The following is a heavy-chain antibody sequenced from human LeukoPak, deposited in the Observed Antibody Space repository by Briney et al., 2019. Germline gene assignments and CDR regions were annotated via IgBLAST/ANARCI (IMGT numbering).Heavy chain of an antibody. D-gene: IGHD3-10*01. Sequence: SETLSLTCTVSGGSISSSSYYWGWIRQPPGKGLEWIGSIYYSGSTYYNPSLKSRVTISVDTSKNQFSLKLSSVTAADTAVYYCAREVFKYYYGSGSPYYFDYWGQGTLVTVSS. V-gene: IGHV4-39*07. CDR2: IYYSGST. CDR1: GGSISSSSYY. J-gene: IGHJ4*02. CDR3: AREVFKYYYGSGSPYYFDY.